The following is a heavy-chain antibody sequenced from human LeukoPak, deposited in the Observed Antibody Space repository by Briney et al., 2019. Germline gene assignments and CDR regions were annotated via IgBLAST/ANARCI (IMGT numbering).Heavy chain of an antibody. D-gene: IGHD3-16*01. Sequence: PGGSLRLSCAASGFTFSIYGMHWVRQAPGEGLEWVAVMSYDGSNKYYADSVKGRFTISRDNSKNTLYLQMNSLRGEDTAVYYCAKDLAIRWYSDLWGRGTLVTVSS. J-gene: IGHJ2*01. V-gene: IGHV3-30*18. CDR2: MSYDGSNK. CDR1: GFTFSIYG. CDR3: AKDLAIRWYSDL.